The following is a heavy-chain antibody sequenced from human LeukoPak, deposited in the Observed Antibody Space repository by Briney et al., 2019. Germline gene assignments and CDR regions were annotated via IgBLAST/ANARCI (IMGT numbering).Heavy chain of an antibody. CDR3: ARADPTNSGDEYFDY. CDR2: ISAYNGNT. CDR1: GYTFTSYG. Sequence: ASVKVSCKASGYTFTSYGISWVRQAPGQGLEWMGWISAYNGNTNYAQKLQGRVTMTTDTSTSTAYMELRSLISDDTAVYYCARADPTNSGDEYFDYWGQGTLITVSS. V-gene: IGHV1-18*04. D-gene: IGHD6-25*01. J-gene: IGHJ4*02.